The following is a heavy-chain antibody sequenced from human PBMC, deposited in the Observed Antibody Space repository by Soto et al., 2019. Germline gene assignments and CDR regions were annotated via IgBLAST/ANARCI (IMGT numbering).Heavy chain of an antibody. V-gene: IGHV4-4*02. D-gene: IGHD1-26*01. CDR2: IYHSGGT. CDR3: ATREGLPDAFDI. CDR1: GVSISSSQW. Sequence: PSETLSLTCAVSGVSISSSQWWSWVRQSPGKGLEWIGEIYHSGGTNYNPSLYSRVTVSLDKSKNQFSLKLTSVTAADTAVYYCATREGLPDAFDIWGQGTRVTVSS. J-gene: IGHJ3*02.